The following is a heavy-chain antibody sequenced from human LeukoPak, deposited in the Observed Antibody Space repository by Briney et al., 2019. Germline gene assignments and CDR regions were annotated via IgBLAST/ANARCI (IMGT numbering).Heavy chain of an antibody. D-gene: IGHD3-22*01. CDR2: ISAYNGNT. CDR3: ARDLLWYYDSRGSRFDP. Sequence: ASVKVSCKASGYTFTSYGISWVRQAPGQGLEWMGWISAYNGNTNYAQKLQGRVTMTTDTSTSTAYMELRSLRSDDTAVYYCARDLLWYYDSRGSRFDPWGQGTLVTVSS. CDR1: GYTFTSYG. J-gene: IGHJ5*02. V-gene: IGHV1-18*01.